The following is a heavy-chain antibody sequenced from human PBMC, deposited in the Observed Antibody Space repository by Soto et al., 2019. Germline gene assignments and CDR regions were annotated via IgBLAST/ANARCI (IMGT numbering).Heavy chain of an antibody. V-gene: IGHV3-30*18. CDR3: AKRGVVVSGSDHPFFEY. CDR1: GFIFSNYG. Sequence: QVQLVESGGGVVQPGKSLRLSCAASGFIFSNYGMHWVRQAPGKGLEWVALISFDGRNRNYADSVKGRFTIYRDNPNNTMYLEMNSLRPEDTAFYYCAKRGVVVSGSDHPFFEYWGQGTLVTVSS. CDR2: ISFDGRNR. D-gene: IGHD2-15*01. J-gene: IGHJ4*02.